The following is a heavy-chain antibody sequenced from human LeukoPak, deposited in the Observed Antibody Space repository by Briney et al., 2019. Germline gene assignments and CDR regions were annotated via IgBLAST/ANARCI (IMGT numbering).Heavy chain of an antibody. V-gene: IGHV1-46*01. Sequence: ASVKVSCKASGYTFTNYYIHWVQQAPGQGLEWMGIINPRGGSTSYAQKFQGRATLTRDTSTTTMYMELSSLRSDDTAVYYCARNHVGGVIQLGNDAFDIWGQGTMVTVSS. D-gene: IGHD2-21*01. CDR3: ARNHVGGVIQLGNDAFDI. CDR1: GYTFTNYY. J-gene: IGHJ3*02. CDR2: INPRGGST.